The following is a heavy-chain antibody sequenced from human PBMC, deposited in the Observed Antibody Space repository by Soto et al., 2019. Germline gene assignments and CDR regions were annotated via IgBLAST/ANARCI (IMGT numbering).Heavy chain of an antibody. D-gene: IGHD3-3*01. CDR3: ARAPRELLEEGPLFLYYYYGLDV. J-gene: IGHJ6*02. V-gene: IGHV4-34*12. Sequence: QVHLQQWGAGLLKPSGTLSLTCAVSGGSFSDAFWSWVRQSPGRGLEWIGEVFHTGNTNYNPSLKSRVTLSVDTAKNQFSLRLTSVTAADSAVYYCARAPRELLEEGPLFLYYYYGLDVWGQGTTVTVSS. CDR2: VFHTGNT. CDR1: GGSFSDAF.